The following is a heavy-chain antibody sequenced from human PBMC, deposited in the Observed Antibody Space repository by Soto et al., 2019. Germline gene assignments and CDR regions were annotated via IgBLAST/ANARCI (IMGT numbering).Heavy chain of an antibody. Sequence: SETLSLTCTVSGGSISSSRCHWGWIRQPPGKGLEWIASIKYSGTTFYNPSLKSRVTLSVDTSKNQFALKLSSVTAAETAVYYCARHVITGSYSDASDISGQATIGTGSS. J-gene: IGHJ3*02. V-gene: IGHV4-39*01. D-gene: IGHD1-26*01. CDR2: IKYSGTT. CDR1: GGSISSSRCH. CDR3: ARHVITGSYSDASDI.